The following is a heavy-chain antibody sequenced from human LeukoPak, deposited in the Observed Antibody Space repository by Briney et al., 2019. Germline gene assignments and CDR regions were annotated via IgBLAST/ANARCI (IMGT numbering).Heavy chain of an antibody. CDR3: ARGQQLARRYQYYFDY. CDR1: GGSISSGGYY. V-gene: IGHV4-31*03. Sequence: SQTLSLTCTVSGGSISSGGYYWSWIRQHPGKGLEWIGYIYYSGSTYYNPSLKSRVTISVDTSKNQFSLKLSSVTAADTAVYYCARGQQLARRYQYYFDYWGQGTLVTVSS. D-gene: IGHD6-13*01. CDR2: IYYSGST. J-gene: IGHJ4*02.